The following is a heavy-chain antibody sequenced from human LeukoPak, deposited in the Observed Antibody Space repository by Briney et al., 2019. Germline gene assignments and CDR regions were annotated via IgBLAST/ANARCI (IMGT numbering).Heavy chain of an antibody. D-gene: IGHD6-19*01. CDR3: ARHASVDGNWPRPLDY. CDR2: IYYSGSA. J-gene: IGHJ4*02. CDR1: GGSISSSNYY. Sequence: SETLSLTCTVSGGSISSSNYYWGWIRQPPGKGLEWIGTIYYSGSAYYNPSLKTRVTISVDTSKNQFSLKLTSVTAADTAVYYCARHASVDGNWPRPLDYWGQGSLVTVSS. V-gene: IGHV4-39*01.